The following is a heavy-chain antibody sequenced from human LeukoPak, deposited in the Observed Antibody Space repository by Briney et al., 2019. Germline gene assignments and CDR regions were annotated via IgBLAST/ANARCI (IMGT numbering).Heavy chain of an antibody. V-gene: IGHV3-21*01. CDR3: ARRSRRSNAFDI. CDR1: GFTFSSYS. Sequence: GGSLRLSCAASGFTFSSYSMNWVRQAPGKGLEWVSSISSSSSYIYYADSVKGRFTISRDNAKNSLYLQMNSLRAEDTAEYYCARRSRRSNAFDIWGQGTMVTVSS. J-gene: IGHJ3*02. D-gene: IGHD2-2*01. CDR2: ISSSSSYI.